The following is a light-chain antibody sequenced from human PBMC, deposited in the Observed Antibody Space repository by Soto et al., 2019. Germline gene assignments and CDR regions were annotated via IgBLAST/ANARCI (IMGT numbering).Light chain of an antibody. Sequence: QSVLTQPPSASGSPGQSVTISCTGTSSDVGGYNYVSWYQQHPGKAPKLIIYAVNKWPSGVPDRFSGSKSGNTASLTVSGLQDEDEADYYCSSYEGTSTYVFGTGTKVTVL. J-gene: IGLJ1*01. CDR3: SSYEGTSTYV. V-gene: IGLV2-8*01. CDR1: SSDVGGYNY. CDR2: AVN.